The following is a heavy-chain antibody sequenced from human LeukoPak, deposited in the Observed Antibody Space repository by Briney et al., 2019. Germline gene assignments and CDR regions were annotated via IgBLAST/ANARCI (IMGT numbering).Heavy chain of an antibody. CDR2: INHSGST. J-gene: IGHJ5*02. V-gene: IGHV4-34*01. D-gene: IGHD2-15*01. CDR1: GGSISSYY. CDR3: ARRPYGCSGGSCYAGPGFDP. Sequence: PSETLSLTCTVSGGSISSYYWSWIRQPPGKGLEWIGEINHSGSTNYNPSLKSRVTISVDTSKNQFSLKLSSVTAADTAVYYCARRPYGCSGGSCYAGPGFDPWGQGTLVTVSS.